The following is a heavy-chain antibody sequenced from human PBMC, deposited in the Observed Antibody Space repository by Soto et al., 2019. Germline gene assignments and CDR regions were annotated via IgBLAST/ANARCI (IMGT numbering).Heavy chain of an antibody. J-gene: IGHJ6*03. CDR2: IYYSGST. Sequence: SETLSPTCTVSGGSISSYYWSWIRQPPVKGLEWIGYIYYSGSTNYNPSLKSRVTISVDTSKNQFSLKLSSVTAADTAVYYCARQTTVTTQGYYYYYMDVWGKGTTVTVSS. D-gene: IGHD4-17*01. CDR1: GGSISSYY. V-gene: IGHV4-59*01. CDR3: ARQTTVTTQGYYYYYMDV.